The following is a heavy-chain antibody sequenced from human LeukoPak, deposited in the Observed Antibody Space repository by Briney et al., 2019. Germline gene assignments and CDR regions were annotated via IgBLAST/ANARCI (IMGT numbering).Heavy chain of an antibody. J-gene: IGHJ6*03. CDR1: GGSISSYY. V-gene: IGHV4-4*07. Sequence: ASETLSLTCTVSGGSISSYYWSWIRQPAGKGLEWIGRIYTSGSTNYNPSLKSRVTMSVDTSKNQFSLKLSSVTAADTAVYYCARAHDYGDYYYYVDVWGKGTTVTVSS. D-gene: IGHD4-17*01. CDR2: IYTSGST. CDR3: ARAHDYGDYYYYVDV.